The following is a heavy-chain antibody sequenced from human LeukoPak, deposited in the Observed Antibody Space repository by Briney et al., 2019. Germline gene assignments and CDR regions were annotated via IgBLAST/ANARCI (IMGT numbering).Heavy chain of an antibody. D-gene: IGHD4-11*01. V-gene: IGHV4-4*07. CDR1: GGSISSYY. Sequence: SETLSLTCTVSGGSISSYYWSWIRQPAGKGLEWIGRIYTSGSTNYNPSLKSRVTMSVDTSKNQFSLELSSVTAADTAVYYCARDWDYSNHYGVRNYMDVWGKGTTVTVSS. CDR2: IYTSGST. J-gene: IGHJ6*03. CDR3: ARDWDYSNHYGVRNYMDV.